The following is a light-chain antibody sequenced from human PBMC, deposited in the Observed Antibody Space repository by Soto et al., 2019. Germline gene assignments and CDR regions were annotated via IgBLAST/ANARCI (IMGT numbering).Light chain of an antibody. V-gene: IGLV2-18*01. J-gene: IGLJ1*01. Sequence: QSVLTQPPSVSGSPGQSVTISCTGTSSDFGTYNRVSWYQKPPGTAPKLMIYEVNNRPSGVPDRFSGSYSGNTASLTISGLQAEDEADYYCSLYTTSSTYVFGTGTKVTVL. CDR2: EVN. CDR3: SLYTTSSTYV. CDR1: SSDFGTYNR.